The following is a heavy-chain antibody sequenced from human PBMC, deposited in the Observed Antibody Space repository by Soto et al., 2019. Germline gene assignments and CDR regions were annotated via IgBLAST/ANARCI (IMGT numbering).Heavy chain of an antibody. V-gene: IGHV1-69*06. Sequence: QVQLVQSGAEVKKPGSSVKVSCKASGGTFSSYAISWVRQAPGQGLEWMGGIIPSFGTANYAQKFQGRVKIAADKSTSTAYMELSSLRSEDTAVYYCAREEDVCVWGATRYWGQGTLVTVSS. CDR1: GGTFSSYA. D-gene: IGHD3-16*01. J-gene: IGHJ4*02. CDR2: IIPSFGTA. CDR3: AREEDVCVWGATRY.